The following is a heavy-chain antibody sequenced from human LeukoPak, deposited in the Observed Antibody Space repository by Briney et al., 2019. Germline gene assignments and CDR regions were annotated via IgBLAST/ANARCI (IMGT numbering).Heavy chain of an antibody. CDR2: IYNSWST. CDR3: ARHGSGRSFDY. V-gene: IGHV4-59*01. J-gene: IGHJ4*02. D-gene: IGHD6-19*01. Sequence: PSETLSLTCKVSGGSISTYYWSWFRQPPGKGLEWIGYIYNSWSTTYNPSLKSRVTISVDTSKNQFSLKLTSVTATDTAVYYCARHGSGRSFDYWGQGALVTVSS. CDR1: GGSISTYY.